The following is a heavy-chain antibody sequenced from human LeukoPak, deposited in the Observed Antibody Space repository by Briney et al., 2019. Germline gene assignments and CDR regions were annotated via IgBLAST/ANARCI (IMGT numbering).Heavy chain of an antibody. CDR3: ARRLPHTRHANNYVGYFDS. D-gene: IGHD5-24*01. J-gene: IGHJ4*02. CDR2: IYASGST. Sequence: PSQTLSLTCTVSGGSISSGGYYWSWIRQPAGKGLEWIGRIYASGSTNYNPSLESRVTISIDTSKSQCSLKLSSVTAADTAVYYCARRLPHTRHANNYVGYFDSWGQGTLVTVSS. V-gene: IGHV4-61*02. CDR1: GGSISSGGYY.